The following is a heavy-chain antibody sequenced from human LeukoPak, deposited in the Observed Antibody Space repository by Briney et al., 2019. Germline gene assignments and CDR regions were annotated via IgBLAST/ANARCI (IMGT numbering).Heavy chain of an antibody. D-gene: IGHD2-21*02. CDR2: VNTESST. J-gene: IGHJ4*02. V-gene: IGHV3-74*01. CDR3: AREDALTAFLFDS. Sequence: GGSLRLSSAPSGFTSSSYWTPSVPPAPRKGLVWVSRVNTESSTTYADSVKGRFTIFRDNAKNTLYLQMNSLRAGDTAMYYCAREDALTAFLFDSWGQGTLVTVSS. CDR1: GFTSSSYW.